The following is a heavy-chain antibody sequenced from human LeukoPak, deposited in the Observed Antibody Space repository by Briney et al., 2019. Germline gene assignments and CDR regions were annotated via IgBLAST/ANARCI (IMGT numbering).Heavy chain of an antibody. D-gene: IGHD2-15*01. V-gene: IGHV4-59*01. Sequence: SETLSLTCTVSGGSISSYYWSWIRQPPGKGREWIGYIYYSGSTNYNHSLKSRVTISVDTSKNQFSLKLSSVTAAETAVYYCARSVEGYCRGGSCYYYSYYMDVWGKGTTVTVSS. CDR1: GGSISSYY. J-gene: IGHJ6*03. CDR3: ARSVEGYCRGGSCYYYSYYMDV. CDR2: IYYSGST.